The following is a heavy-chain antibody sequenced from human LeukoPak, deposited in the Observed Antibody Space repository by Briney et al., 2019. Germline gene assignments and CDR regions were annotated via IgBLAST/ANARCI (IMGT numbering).Heavy chain of an antibody. D-gene: IGHD3-22*01. Sequence: GESLKISCKGSGYSFTSYWIGWVRQMPGKGLEWMGIIYPGDSDTRYSPSFQGQVTISADKSISTAYLQWSSLKASDTAMYYCARGRRITMIVVVRGDAFDIWGQGTMVTVSS. J-gene: IGHJ3*02. CDR2: IYPGDSDT. CDR3: ARGRRITMIVVVRGDAFDI. V-gene: IGHV5-51*01. CDR1: GYSFTSYW.